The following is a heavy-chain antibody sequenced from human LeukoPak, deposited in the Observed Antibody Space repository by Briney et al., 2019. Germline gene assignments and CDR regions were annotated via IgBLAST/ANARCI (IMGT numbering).Heavy chain of an antibody. CDR3: ARDLVSSSSFDY. Sequence: SVKVSCKASGGTFSSYAISWVRQAPGQGLEWMGGIIPIFGTANYAQKFQGRVTITADESTSTAYMELSSLRSEDTAVYYCARDLVSSSSFDYWGQGTLVTVSS. J-gene: IGHJ4*02. CDR1: GGTFSSYA. V-gene: IGHV1-69*13. CDR2: IIPIFGTA. D-gene: IGHD6-6*01.